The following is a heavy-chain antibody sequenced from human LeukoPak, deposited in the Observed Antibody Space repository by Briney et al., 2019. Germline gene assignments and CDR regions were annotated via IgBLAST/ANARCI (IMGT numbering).Heavy chain of an antibody. J-gene: IGHJ4*02. D-gene: IGHD3-10*01. Sequence: PGGSLRLSCAASGFTFSGSALHWVRQASGKGLEWVGRIRSTANGYATAYAASVKGRFTISRDDSKNTAYLQMDSLKTEDTAVYYCTGNYYGSGNYADFDYWGQGTLVTVSS. CDR3: TGNYYGSGNYADFDY. V-gene: IGHV3-73*01. CDR1: GFTFSGSA. CDR2: IRSTANGYAT.